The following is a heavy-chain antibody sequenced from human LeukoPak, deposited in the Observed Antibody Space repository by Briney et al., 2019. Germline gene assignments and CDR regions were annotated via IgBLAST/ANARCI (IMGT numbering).Heavy chain of an antibody. V-gene: IGHV4-59*08. D-gene: IGHD6-19*01. Sequence: PSETLSLTCTVSGGSISSYYWSWIRQPPGKGLEWIGYISYSGSTNYNPSLKSRVTISVDTSKNQFSLKLSSVTAADTAVYYCARHVEQRLTPFDYWGQGILVTVSS. CDR3: ARHVEQRLTPFDY. CDR1: GGSISSYY. CDR2: ISYSGST. J-gene: IGHJ4*02.